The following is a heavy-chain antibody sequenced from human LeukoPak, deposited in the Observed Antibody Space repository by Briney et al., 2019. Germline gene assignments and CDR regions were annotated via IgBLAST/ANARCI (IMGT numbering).Heavy chain of an antibody. J-gene: IGHJ4*02. CDR3: ARDLIAVAGTVSYFDY. Sequence: SETLSLTCAVYGGSFSGYYWSWIRQPPGKGLEWIGEINHSESTNYNPSLKNRVTISLDTSKNQFSLKLSSVTAADTAMYYCARDLIAVAGTVSYFDYWGQGTLVTVSS. D-gene: IGHD6-19*01. V-gene: IGHV4-34*01. CDR1: GGSFSGYY. CDR2: INHSEST.